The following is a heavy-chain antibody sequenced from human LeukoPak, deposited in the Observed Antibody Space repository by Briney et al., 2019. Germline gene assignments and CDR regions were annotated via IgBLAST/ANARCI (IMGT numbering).Heavy chain of an antibody. CDR1: GFTFSSYE. CDR3: ARVLLLGSSWYMDY. V-gene: IGHV3-48*03. D-gene: IGHD6-13*01. J-gene: IGHJ4*02. CDR2: ISSSGSTI. Sequence: PGGSLRLSCAASGFTFSSYEMNWVRQAPGKGLEWVSFISSSGSTIYYADSVKGRFTISRDNSKNSLYLQMNSLRAEDTAVYSCARVLLLGSSWYMDYWGQGTLVTASS.